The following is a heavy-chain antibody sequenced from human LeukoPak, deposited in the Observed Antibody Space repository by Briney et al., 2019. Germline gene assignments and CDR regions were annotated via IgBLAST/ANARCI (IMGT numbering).Heavy chain of an antibody. V-gene: IGHV4-34*01. D-gene: IGHD3-22*01. CDR2: INHSGST. Sequence: KPSETLSLTCAVYGGSVSVYYGSWVRQPAGKWLEWIGEINHSGSTNYNPSLRSRVTISVDTSKNQFSLKLSSVTAADTAAYYCASVYDSSGYYPFWGQGTLVTVSS. CDR3: ASVYDSSGYYPF. CDR1: GGSVSVYY. J-gene: IGHJ4*02.